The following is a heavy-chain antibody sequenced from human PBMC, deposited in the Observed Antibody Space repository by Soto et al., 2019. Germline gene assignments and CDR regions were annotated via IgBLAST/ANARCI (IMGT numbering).Heavy chain of an antibody. J-gene: IGHJ5*02. D-gene: IGHD6-19*01. Sequence: QVQLQESGPGLVKPSQTLSLTCTVSGGSISSGDYFWSWFRQPPGKGLEWIGYIYHSGSAYYNPSLQSRVTISVDKSKNQFSLKLSSVTAADTAVYYCARDSSGWNWFDPWGQGTLVTVSS. CDR3: ARDSSGWNWFDP. CDR1: GGSISSGDYF. CDR2: IYHSGSA. V-gene: IGHV4-30-4*01.